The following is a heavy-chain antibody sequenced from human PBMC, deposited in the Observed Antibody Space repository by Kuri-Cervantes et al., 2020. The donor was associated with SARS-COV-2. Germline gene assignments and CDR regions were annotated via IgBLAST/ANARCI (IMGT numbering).Heavy chain of an antibody. J-gene: IGHJ6*02. V-gene: IGHV4-59*01. CDR1: GRSISSYY. CDR2: IYYSGST. CDR3: ARGTYYDFWSGYNYYGMDV. Sequence: SETLSLTCTVSGRSISSYYWSWIRQPPGKGLERIGYIYYSGSTNYNPSLKSRVTISVDTSKNQFSLKLSSVTAADTAVYYCARGTYYDFWSGYNYYGMDVWGQGTTVTVSS. D-gene: IGHD3-3*01.